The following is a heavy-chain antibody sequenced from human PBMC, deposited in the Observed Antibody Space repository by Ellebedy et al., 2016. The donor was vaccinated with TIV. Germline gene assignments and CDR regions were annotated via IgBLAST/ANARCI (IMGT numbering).Heavy chain of an antibody. CDR2: IIPVFGSP. CDR3: AASTGAHRGYYFDN. V-gene: IGHV1-69*13. J-gene: IGHJ4*02. Sequence: ASVKVSCKASGGTYTSHSINWVRQAPGQGFEWMGGIIPVFGSPNYAQKFQGRVAITADQSTTTAYMELNSRSSEDTAVYYCAASTGAHRGYYFDNWGRGTLVTVSS. CDR1: GGTYTSHS. D-gene: IGHD1-14*01.